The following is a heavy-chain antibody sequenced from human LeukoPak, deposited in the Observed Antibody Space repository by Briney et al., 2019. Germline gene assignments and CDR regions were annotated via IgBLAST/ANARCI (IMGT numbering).Heavy chain of an antibody. CDR2: INHSGST. D-gene: IGHD3-3*01. CDR1: GGSFSGYY. Sequence: SETLSLTCAVYGGSFSGYYWSWIRQPPGKGLEWIGEINHSGSTNYNPSLKSRVTISVDTSKNQFSLKLSSVTAADTAVYYCARLIYDFWSGYPYFDYWGQGTLVTVSS. CDR3: ARLIYDFWSGYPYFDY. J-gene: IGHJ4*02. V-gene: IGHV4-34*01.